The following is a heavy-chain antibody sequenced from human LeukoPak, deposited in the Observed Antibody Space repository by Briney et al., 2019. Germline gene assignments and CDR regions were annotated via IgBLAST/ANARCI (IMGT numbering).Heavy chain of an antibody. D-gene: IGHD4-17*01. CDR3: ARISELMTTVTYFDY. V-gene: IGHV4-34*01. Sequence: SETLSLTCAVYGGAFSGYYWSWIRQPPGKGLEWIREINHSGSTNYNPSLKSRVTISVDTSKNQFSLKLSSVTAADTAVYYCARISELMTTVTYFDYWGQGTLVTVSS. CDR1: GGAFSGYY. J-gene: IGHJ4*02. CDR2: INHSGST.